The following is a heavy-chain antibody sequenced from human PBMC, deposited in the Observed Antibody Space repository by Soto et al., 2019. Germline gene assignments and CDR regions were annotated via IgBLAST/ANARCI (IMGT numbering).Heavy chain of an antibody. CDR2: ISSSSSTI. D-gene: IGHD2-21*01. V-gene: IGHV3-48*02. Sequence: GGSLRLSCAASGFTFSSYSMNWVRQAPGKGLEWVSYISSSSSTIYYADSVKGRFTISRDNAKNSLYLQMNSLRDEDTAVYYCARVWGEGPIPYYFDYWGQGTLVTVSS. CDR1: GFTFSSYS. CDR3: ARVWGEGPIPYYFDY. J-gene: IGHJ4*02.